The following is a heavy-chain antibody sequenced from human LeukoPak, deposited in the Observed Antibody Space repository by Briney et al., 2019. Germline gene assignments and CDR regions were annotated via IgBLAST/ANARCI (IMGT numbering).Heavy chain of an antibody. CDR1: GYTLTELS. CDR2: FDPEDGET. D-gene: IGHD5-12*01. Sequence: ASVKVSCKVSGYTLTELSMHWVRQAPGKGLEWMGGFDPEDGETIYAQKFQGRVTMTEDTSTDTAYMELSSLRSEDTAVYCCATQAEYSGYEDWFDPWGQGTLVTVSS. V-gene: IGHV1-24*01. J-gene: IGHJ5*02. CDR3: ATQAEYSGYEDWFDP.